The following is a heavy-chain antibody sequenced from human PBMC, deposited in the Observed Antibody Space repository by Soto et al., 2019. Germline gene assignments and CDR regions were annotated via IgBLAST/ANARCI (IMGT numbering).Heavy chain of an antibody. CDR1: GYTFTKYA. CDR2: IHAGNGNT. J-gene: IGHJ6*03. V-gene: IGHV1-3*01. Sequence: ASVKVSCKAFGYTFTKYAIHWVRQAPGQRLEWMGWIHAGNGNTRYSQKFQGRVTITRDTSASTAYMELSSLRSEDTGVYYCARDEDVWGTGTTVTVS. CDR3: ARDEDV.